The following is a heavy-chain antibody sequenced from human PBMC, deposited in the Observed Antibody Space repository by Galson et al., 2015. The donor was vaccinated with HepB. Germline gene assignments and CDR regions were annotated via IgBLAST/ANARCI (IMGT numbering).Heavy chain of an antibody. V-gene: IGHV3-33*01. CDR1: GFTFSSYG. Sequence: SLRLSCAASGFTFSSYGMHWVRQAPGKGLEWVAVIWYDGSNKYYADSVKGRFTISRDNSKNTLYLQMNSLRAEDTAVYYCARDQSIEARPGGFDPWGQGTLVTVSS. CDR2: IWYDGSNK. D-gene: IGHD6-6*01. CDR3: ARDQSIEARPGGFDP. J-gene: IGHJ5*02.